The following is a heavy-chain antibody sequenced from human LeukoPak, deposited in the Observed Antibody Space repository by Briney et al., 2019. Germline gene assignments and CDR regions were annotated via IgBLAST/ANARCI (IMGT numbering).Heavy chain of an antibody. V-gene: IGHV4-39*01. Sequence: PSETLSLTCTVSGDSISINYNWGWGRQPPGKGLEWIGSIFYSGATYYSPSLKRRVTISVDTSKNQFSLKLSSMTAADTAVYYCVRHRQWLLFPDYWGQGTLVTASS. D-gene: IGHD6-19*01. CDR3: VRHRQWLLFPDY. CDR1: GDSISINYN. J-gene: IGHJ4*02. CDR2: IFYSGAT.